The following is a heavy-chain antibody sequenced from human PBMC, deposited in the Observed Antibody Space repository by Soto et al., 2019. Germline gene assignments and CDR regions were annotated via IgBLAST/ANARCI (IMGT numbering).Heavy chain of an antibody. CDR1: GGTFSSYA. CDR2: IIPIFGTA. J-gene: IGHJ4*02. V-gene: IGHV1-69*13. Sequence: ASVKVSCKASGGTFSSYAISWVRQAPGQGLEWMGGIIPIFGTANYAQKFQGRVTITADESTSTAYMELSSLRSEDTAVYYCARGRRRMRDGYNLFAFDYWGQGTLVTDSS. D-gene: IGHD5-12*01. CDR3: ARGRRRMRDGYNLFAFDY.